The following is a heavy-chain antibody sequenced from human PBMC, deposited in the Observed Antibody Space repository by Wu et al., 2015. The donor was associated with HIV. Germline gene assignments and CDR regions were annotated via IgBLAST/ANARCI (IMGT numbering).Heavy chain of an antibody. V-gene: IGHV1-69*13. CDR3: ARPVYHYYDSGRDEENDY. CDR1: GGTFSSYA. D-gene: IGHD3-10*01. J-gene: IGHJ4*02. Sequence: QVQLVQSGAEVKKPGSSVKVSCKASGGTFSSYAISWVRQAPGQGLEWMGRIIPIFGTANYAQKFQGRVTITADESTSTAYMELSSLRSEDTAVYYCARPVYHYYDSGRDEENDYWGQGTLVTVSS. CDR2: IIPIFGTA.